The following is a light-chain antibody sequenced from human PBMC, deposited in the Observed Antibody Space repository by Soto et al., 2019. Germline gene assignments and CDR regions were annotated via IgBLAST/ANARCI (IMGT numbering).Light chain of an antibody. Sequence: EIVMTQSPATLSVSPGERATLSCRASQSVSSKLAWYQQKRGQAPRLLIYGASTRATGVPARFSGSGSGTEFTLTISSLQSEDFAVYYCQHYSSSPRTFGGGTKVDIK. J-gene: IGKJ4*01. CDR3: QHYSSSPRT. CDR2: GAS. CDR1: QSVSSK. V-gene: IGKV3-15*01.